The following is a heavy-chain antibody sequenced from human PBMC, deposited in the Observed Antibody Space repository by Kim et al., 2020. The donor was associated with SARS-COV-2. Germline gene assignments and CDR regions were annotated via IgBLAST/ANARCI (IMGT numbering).Heavy chain of an antibody. D-gene: IGHD4-17*01. CDR3: ARDRNYGGNLGVYFDY. Sequence: KGRFTISRDNAKNSLYLQMNSLRDEDTAVYYCARDRNYGGNLGVYFDYWGQGPLVTVSS. J-gene: IGHJ4*02. V-gene: IGHV3-48*02.